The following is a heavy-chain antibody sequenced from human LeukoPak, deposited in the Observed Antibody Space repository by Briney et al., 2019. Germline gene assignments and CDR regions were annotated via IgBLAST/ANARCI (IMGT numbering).Heavy chain of an antibody. Sequence: PSETLSLTCTVSGGSMSINNYYWAWIRQPPGKGLEWVANINQDGTQKYFVDSVKGRITISRDNAKNTLYLQMNSLRAEDTAVYFCARNPGVTAGRGYYYYMDVWGKGTTVTVSS. J-gene: IGHJ6*03. V-gene: IGHV3-7*01. CDR2: INQDGTQK. D-gene: IGHD2-21*02. CDR1: GGSMSINNYY. CDR3: ARNPGVTAGRGYYYYMDV.